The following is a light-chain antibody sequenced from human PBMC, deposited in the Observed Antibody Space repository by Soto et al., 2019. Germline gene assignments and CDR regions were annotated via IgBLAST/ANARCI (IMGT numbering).Light chain of an antibody. CDR3: QQYDSWPPWT. V-gene: IGKV3-15*01. J-gene: IGKJ1*01. CDR1: QSVSSN. Sequence: EVVMTQSPATLSVSPGERATLSCRASQSVSSNLAWYQQKPGQAPRLLIYDASDRATGIPARFSGSGSGTEFTLTISSLQSEDFAVYHCQQYDSWPPWTFGQGTKVEIK. CDR2: DAS.